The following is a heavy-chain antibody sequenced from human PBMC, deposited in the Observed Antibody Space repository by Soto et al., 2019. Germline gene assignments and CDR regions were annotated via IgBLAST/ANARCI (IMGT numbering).Heavy chain of an antibody. V-gene: IGHV4-39*01. CDR2: IFYSGST. Sequence: PWETLSLTCSVSGGSINRSSNFWGWIRQPPGKGLEWIASIFYSGSTYYNPSLRSRVIISVDTSKNNFSLKLSSVTAADTAIYYCARNFLGSATTSFDYWGQGTLVTVSS. CDR1: GGSINRSSNF. J-gene: IGHJ4*02. CDR3: ARNFLGSATTSFDY. D-gene: IGHD6-19*01.